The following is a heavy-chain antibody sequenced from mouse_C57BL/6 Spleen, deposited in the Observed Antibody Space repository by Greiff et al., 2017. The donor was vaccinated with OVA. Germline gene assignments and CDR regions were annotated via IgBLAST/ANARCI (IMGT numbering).Heavy chain of an antibody. Sequence: DVKLQESGPGLVKPSQSLSLTCSVTGYSITSGYYWNWIRQFPGNKLEWMGYISYDGSNNYNPSLKNRISITRDTSKNQFFLKLNSVTTEDTATYYCARDDRLDYWGQGTTLTVSS. J-gene: IGHJ2*01. CDR3: ARDDRLDY. CDR2: ISYDGSN. CDR1: GYSITSGYY. V-gene: IGHV3-6*01.